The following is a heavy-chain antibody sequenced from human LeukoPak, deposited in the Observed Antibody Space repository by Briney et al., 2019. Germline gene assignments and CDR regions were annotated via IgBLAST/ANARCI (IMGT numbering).Heavy chain of an antibody. CDR3: VRGQYSAFDI. Sequence: SQTLSLTCAVSGDSVSGNIVAWNWIRQSPSRGLEWLGRTYRGSSYYAPSMKSRISISPDTSKNQFSLHLNSVTPEDTAVYFCVRGQYSAFDIWGQGALVIVSS. CDR1: GDSVSGNIVA. J-gene: IGHJ3*02. D-gene: IGHD2-21*01. CDR2: TYRGSS. V-gene: IGHV6-1*01.